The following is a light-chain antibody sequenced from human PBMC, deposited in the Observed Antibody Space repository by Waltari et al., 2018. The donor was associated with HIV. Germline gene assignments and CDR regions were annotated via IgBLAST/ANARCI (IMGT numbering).Light chain of an antibody. CDR1: NIGSKS. V-gene: IGLV3-21*02. Sequence: SYVLTQPPSVSVAPGQTARITCGGNNIGSKSVHWYQQTPGQAPVLVVDDDTDRPSGIPERFSGSNSGNTATLTISRVEAGDEADYYCQVWDTSGDPWVFGGGTKLTVL. CDR2: DDT. CDR3: QVWDTSGDPWV. J-gene: IGLJ3*02.